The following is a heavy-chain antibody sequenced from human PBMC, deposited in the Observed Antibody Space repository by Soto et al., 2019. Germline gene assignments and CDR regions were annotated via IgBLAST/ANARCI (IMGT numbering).Heavy chain of an antibody. CDR2: ISGSGGST. CDR3: AKGSSIVVVPAAIRPKDYFDY. CDR1: GFTFSSYA. V-gene: IGHV3-23*01. D-gene: IGHD2-2*01. J-gene: IGHJ4*02. Sequence: GGSLRLSCAASGFTFSSYAMSWVRQAPGKGLEWVSAISGSGGSTYYADSVKGRFTISRDNSKNTLYLQMNSLRAEDTAVYYCAKGSSIVVVPAAIRPKDYFDYWGQGTLVTVSS.